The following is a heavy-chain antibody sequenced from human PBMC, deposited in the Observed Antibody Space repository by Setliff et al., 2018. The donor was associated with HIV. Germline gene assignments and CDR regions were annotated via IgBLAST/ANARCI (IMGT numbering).Heavy chain of an antibody. CDR1: GGSISSGGYY. V-gene: IGHV4-61*08. CDR3: ARSGYDPMPGAMAPILWYFDL. D-gene: IGHD5-12*01. Sequence: SETLSLTCTVSGGSISSGGYYWSWIRQHPGKGLEWIGYIYTSGSTNYNPSLKSRVTISVDTSKIQFSLKLSSVTAADTAVYYCARSGYDPMPGAMAPILWYFDLWGRGTLVTVSS. J-gene: IGHJ2*01. CDR2: IYTSGST.